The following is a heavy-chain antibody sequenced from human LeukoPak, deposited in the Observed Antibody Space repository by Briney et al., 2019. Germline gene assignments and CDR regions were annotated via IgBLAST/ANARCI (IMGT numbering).Heavy chain of an antibody. V-gene: IGHV1-2*02. Sequence: ASVKVSCKASGYTFTRYYMHWVRQAPGQGLEWMGWIDPNSGGTNYAQKFQGRVTMTRDTSISTAYMELSRLRSDDTAVYYCASLDYDILTGDEGYWGQGTLVTVSS. CDR1: GYTFTRYY. CDR3: ASLDYDILTGDEGY. D-gene: IGHD3-9*01. J-gene: IGHJ4*02. CDR2: IDPNSGGT.